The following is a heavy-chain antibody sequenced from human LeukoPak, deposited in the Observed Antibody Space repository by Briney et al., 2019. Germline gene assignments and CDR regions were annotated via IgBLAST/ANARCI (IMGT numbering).Heavy chain of an antibody. CDR1: GDSVSSNSAA. D-gene: IGHD6-13*01. CDR2: TYYRSKWYN. Sequence: SQTLSLTCAISGDSVSSNSAAWNWIRQSPSRGLEWLGRTYYRSKWYNDYAVSVKSRITINPDTSKNQFSLQLNSVTPEDTAVYYCARDNARYSSSWYFPTLDAGHGMDVWGQGTTVTVSS. V-gene: IGHV6-1*01. CDR3: ARDNARYSSSWYFPTLDAGHGMDV. J-gene: IGHJ6*02.